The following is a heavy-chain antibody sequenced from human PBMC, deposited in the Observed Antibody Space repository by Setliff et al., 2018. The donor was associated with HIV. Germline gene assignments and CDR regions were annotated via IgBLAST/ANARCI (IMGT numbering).Heavy chain of an antibody. V-gene: IGHV4-4*07. J-gene: IGHJ3*02. D-gene: IGHD3-22*01. CDR2: IETSGGNI. CDR3: ARDGVWSSGLDAFDI. CDR1: GASIRGYY. Sequence: PSETLSLTCTVSGASIRGYYWSWIRQAAGKGLEWIGRIETSGGNIDSNPSFKSRVTMSGDTPKNQFSLKLSSVTAADTAVYYCARDGVWSSGLDAFDIWGQGTMVTVSS.